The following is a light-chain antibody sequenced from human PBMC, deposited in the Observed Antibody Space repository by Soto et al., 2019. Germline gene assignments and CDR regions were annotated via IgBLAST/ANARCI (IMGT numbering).Light chain of an antibody. CDR3: QQYGSSPFT. J-gene: IGKJ3*01. V-gene: IGKV3-20*01. Sequence: DIVLTQSPGTLSLSPGERATLSCGASQSINSRSLAWYQQKPGQAPRLLIYDASSRATGIPDRFSGSGSGTDFTLTISRLEPEDFAVYYCQQYGSSPFTFGPGTKVDTK. CDR2: DAS. CDR1: QSINSRS.